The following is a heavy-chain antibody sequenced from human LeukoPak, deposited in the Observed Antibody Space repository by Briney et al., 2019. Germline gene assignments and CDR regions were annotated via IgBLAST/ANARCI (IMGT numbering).Heavy chain of an antibody. CDR1: GFTFSDYS. CDR3: ARRLVTAGITDFFDS. CDR2: ISLAGDST. Sequence: GRSLRLSCTASGFTFSDYSMSWVRQAPGAGLEWVSAISLAGDSTTDADSVKGRFTISRDSSKSTLYLQMNGLTAEDTALYYCARRLVTAGITDFFDSWGQGTLVSVSS. D-gene: IGHD2-2*01. V-gene: IGHV3-23*01. J-gene: IGHJ4*02.